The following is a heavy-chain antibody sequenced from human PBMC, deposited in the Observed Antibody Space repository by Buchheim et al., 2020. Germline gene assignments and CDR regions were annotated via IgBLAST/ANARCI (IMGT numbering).Heavy chain of an antibody. Sequence: QVQLVESGGGVVQPGRSLRLSCAASGFTFSSYAMHWVRQAPGKGLEWVAVISYDGSNKYYADSVKGRFTISRDNSKNTLYLPMNSLRAEDTAVYYCARDSNSIVGAHWGQGTL. J-gene: IGHJ4*02. CDR1: GFTFSSYA. V-gene: IGHV3-30-3*01. CDR2: ISYDGSNK. D-gene: IGHD1-26*01. CDR3: ARDSNSIVGAH.